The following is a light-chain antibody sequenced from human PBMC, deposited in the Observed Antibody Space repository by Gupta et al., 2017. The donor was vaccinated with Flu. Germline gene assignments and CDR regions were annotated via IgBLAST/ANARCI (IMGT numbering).Light chain of an antibody. V-gene: IGLV2-23*01. CDR2: EDN. J-gene: IGLJ3*02. CDR1: SSDVGNYNY. Sequence: QSALTQPASVSGSPGQSITISCTGTSSDVGNYNYVSWHQHHPGSAPKLIIYEDNKRPSGFSNRFSGSKSGNTASLTISGLQAEDEGDYYCCSYAGSLNWVFGGGTKLTVL. CDR3: CSYAGSLNWV.